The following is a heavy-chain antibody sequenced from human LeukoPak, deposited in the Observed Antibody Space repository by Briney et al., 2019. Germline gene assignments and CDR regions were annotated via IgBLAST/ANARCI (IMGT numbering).Heavy chain of an antibody. V-gene: IGHV3-74*01. Sequence: GGSLRLSCAASGFTFSSYWMHWVRQAPGKGLVWVSRINSDGSSTSYADSVKGRFTIPRDNAKNTLYLQMNSLRAEDTAVYYCARAPGGYSYGSPNYFDYWGQGTLVTVSS. CDR2: INSDGSST. J-gene: IGHJ4*02. CDR3: ARAPGGYSYGSPNYFDY. D-gene: IGHD5-18*01. CDR1: GFTFSSYW.